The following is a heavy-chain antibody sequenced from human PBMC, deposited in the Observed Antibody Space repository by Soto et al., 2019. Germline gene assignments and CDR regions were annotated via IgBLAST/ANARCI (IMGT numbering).Heavy chain of an antibody. CDR1: GGSINSYY. CDR2: IYYSGST. J-gene: IGHJ4*02. V-gene: IGHV4-59*01. CDR3: ARAHCSSTSCYTGVFGY. D-gene: IGHD2-2*02. Sequence: LSLTCNVSGGSINSYYWSWIRQPPGKGLEWIGYIYYSGSTNYNPALKSRVTISVDTSKKQFSLKVSSVTAADTAVYYCARAHCSSTSCYTGVFGYWGQGTLVTVSS.